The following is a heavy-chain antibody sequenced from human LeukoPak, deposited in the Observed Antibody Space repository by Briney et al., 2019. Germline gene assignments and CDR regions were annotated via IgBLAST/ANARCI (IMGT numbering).Heavy chain of an antibody. Sequence: GGSLRLSCAASGFTFSSYSMNWVRRAPGKGLEWVSSISSSSGYIYYADSVKGRFTISRDNAKNSLYLQMNSLRAEDTAVYYCARDSVVAATPARNFDPWGQGTLVTVSS. CDR1: GFTFSSYS. V-gene: IGHV3-21*01. D-gene: IGHD2-15*01. J-gene: IGHJ5*02. CDR2: ISSSSGYI. CDR3: ARDSVVAATPARNFDP.